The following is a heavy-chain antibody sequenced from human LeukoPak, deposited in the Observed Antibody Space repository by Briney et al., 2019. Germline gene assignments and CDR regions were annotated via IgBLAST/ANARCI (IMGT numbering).Heavy chain of an antibody. Sequence: PGGSLRLSCVASGFTFSTYSMSWVRQAPGEGLEWVSTISGSGGSTYFADSVKGRFTVSRDNSKNTLYLHMNSLRAEDTAVYYCAKNDGFNFGYGSAMDVWGQGTKVTVSS. V-gene: IGHV3-23*01. CDR1: GFTFSTYS. CDR3: AKNDGFNFGYGSAMDV. CDR2: ISGSGGST. J-gene: IGHJ6*02. D-gene: IGHD5-24*01.